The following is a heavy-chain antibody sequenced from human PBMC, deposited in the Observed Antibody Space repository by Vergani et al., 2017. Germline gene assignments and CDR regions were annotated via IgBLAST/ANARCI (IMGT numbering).Heavy chain of an antibody. Sequence: QVQLQASGPGRVKPSQTLSLTCTMSGGSISAGYFWSWIRQPAGKGLEWLGHISASGNASHSPSLKTRVSMSVDTSENQFSLTVTSVTAADTAIYFCARRSGGYYSGGKVHPLRTAFDVWGHGTVVTVS. CDR3: ARRSGGYYSGGKVHPLRTAFDV. CDR1: GGSISAGYF. J-gene: IGHJ3*01. D-gene: IGHD2-15*01. V-gene: IGHV4-61*02. CDR2: ISASGNA.